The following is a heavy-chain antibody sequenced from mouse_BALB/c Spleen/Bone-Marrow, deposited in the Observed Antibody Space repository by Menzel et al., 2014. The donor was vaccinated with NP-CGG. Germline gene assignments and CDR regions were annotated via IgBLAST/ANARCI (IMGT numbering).Heavy chain of an antibody. Sequence: EVKLEESGGDLVKPGGSLKPSCAASGFTFSSYGMSWVRQTPDKRLEWVATINNGGTYTYYPDSVKGRFTISRDNAKNTLYLQMSSLKSEDTAMYYCALNWDSAYWGQGTLVTVSA. CDR1: GFTFSSYG. J-gene: IGHJ3*01. V-gene: IGHV5-6*02. CDR3: ALNWDSAY. D-gene: IGHD4-1*02. CDR2: INNGGTYT.